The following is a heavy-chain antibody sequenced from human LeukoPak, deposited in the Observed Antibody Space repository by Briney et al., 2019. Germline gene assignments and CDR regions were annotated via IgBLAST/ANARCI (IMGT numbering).Heavy chain of an antibody. J-gene: IGHJ4*02. CDR2: ISYDGTNK. V-gene: IGHV3-30*18. D-gene: IGHD3-10*01. CDR3: AQWAGIRGFTTPLDY. CDR1: GSTFSSHA. Sequence: GGSLRLSCAASGSTFSSHAMYWVRQAPGKGPEWVAFISYDGTNKYYADSVKGRFTISRDDSKNTLYLQMNSLRTDDTAVYYCAQWAGIRGFTTPLDYWGQGTLVTVSS.